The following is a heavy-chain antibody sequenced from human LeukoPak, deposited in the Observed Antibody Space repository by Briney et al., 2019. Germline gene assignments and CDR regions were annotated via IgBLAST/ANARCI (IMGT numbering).Heavy chain of an antibody. V-gene: IGHV1-2*02. D-gene: IGHD1-26*01. CDR2: INPNSGGT. CDR1: GYTFTGYY. Sequence: ASVKVSCKASGYTFTGYYMHWVRQAPGQGLEWMGWINPNSGGTNYAQKFQGRVTMTRDTSISTAYMELSRLRSDDTAVYYCARVEVESYWDYYYYMDVWGKGTTVTVSS. J-gene: IGHJ6*03. CDR3: ARVEVESYWDYYYYMDV.